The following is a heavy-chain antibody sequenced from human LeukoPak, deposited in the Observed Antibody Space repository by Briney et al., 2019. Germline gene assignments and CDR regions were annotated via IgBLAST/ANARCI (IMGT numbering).Heavy chain of an antibody. Sequence: GGSLRLSCAASGFTFSSYAMHWVRQAPGEGLEWVAVISYDGSNKYYADSVKGRFTISRDNSKNTLFLQINSLRAEDTAVYYCARDVAQYVVVPAAMGADHWGQGTLVTVSS. CDR2: ISYDGSNK. CDR3: ARDVAQYVVVPAAMGADH. J-gene: IGHJ4*02. CDR1: GFTFSSYA. V-gene: IGHV3-30*04. D-gene: IGHD2-2*01.